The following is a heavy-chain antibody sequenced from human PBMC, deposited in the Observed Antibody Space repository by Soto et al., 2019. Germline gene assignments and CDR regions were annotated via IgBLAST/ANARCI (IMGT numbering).Heavy chain of an antibody. CDR1: GFTFSSYG. V-gene: IGHV3-30*18. CDR3: AKQLNYYYYGMDV. Sequence: GGSLRLSCAASGFTFSSYGMHWVRQAPGKGLEWVAVISYDGSNKYYADSVKGRFTISRDNSKNTLYLQMNSLRAEDTAVYYCAKQLNYYYYGMDVWGQGTTVTVSS. D-gene: IGHD1-1*01. CDR2: ISYDGSNK. J-gene: IGHJ6*02.